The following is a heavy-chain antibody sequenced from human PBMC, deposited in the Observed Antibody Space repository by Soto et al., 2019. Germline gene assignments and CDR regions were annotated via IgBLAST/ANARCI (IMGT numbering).Heavy chain of an antibody. Sequence: EGQVLESGGGLVQPGGSLRLTCAASGFTFSSFALSWVRQSPGKGLEWVSTVSADGFTTDYTDSVKGRFTISRDNSKNTLFLQMNSLRAEDTAVYFCVVFALCRGDCYWHFAPWGQGTLVTVSS. J-gene: IGHJ5*02. CDR2: VSADGFTT. CDR1: GFTFSSFA. D-gene: IGHD2-21*02. CDR3: VVFALCRGDCYWHFAP. V-gene: IGHV3-23*01.